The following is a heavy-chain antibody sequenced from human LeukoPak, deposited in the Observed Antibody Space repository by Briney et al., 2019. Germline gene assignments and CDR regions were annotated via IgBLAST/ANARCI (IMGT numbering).Heavy chain of an antibody. CDR3: ARDQIPNLFDP. J-gene: IGHJ5*02. Sequence: ASVKVSCKASGYTFSSYAINWVRQAPGQGLEWMGWINTNTGNPTYAQGFTGRFVFSLDTSVTTAYLQINSLKAEDTGVYYCARDQIPNLFDPWGQGTLVTVSS. CDR1: GYTFSSYA. CDR2: INTNTGNP. V-gene: IGHV7-4-1*02. D-gene: IGHD2-21*01.